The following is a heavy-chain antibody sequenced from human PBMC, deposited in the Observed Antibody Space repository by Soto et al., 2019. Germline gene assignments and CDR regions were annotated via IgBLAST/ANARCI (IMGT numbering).Heavy chain of an antibody. V-gene: IGHV4-31*03. CDR2: IYHSGFT. J-gene: IGHJ5*02. CDR1: GGSISSGGYY. CDR3: ARSVDP. Sequence: QVQLQESGPGLVKPSQTLSLTCTVSGGSISSGGYYWSWIRQHPGKGLEWIGYIYHSGFTYYNPSLKIRATISVDTSKNQLSLKLSSVIAAYTAVYYCARSVDPWGQGTLVTVSS.